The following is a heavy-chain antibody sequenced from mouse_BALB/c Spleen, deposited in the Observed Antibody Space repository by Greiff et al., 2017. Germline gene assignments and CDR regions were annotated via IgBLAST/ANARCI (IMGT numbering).Heavy chain of an antibody. J-gene: IGHJ4*01. CDR2: ISDGGSYT. V-gene: IGHV5-4*02. Sequence: VQLVESGGGLVKPGGSLKLSCAASGFTFSDYYMYWVRQTPEKRLEWVATISDGGSYTYYPDSVKGRFTISRDNAKNNLYLQMSSLKSEDTAMYYCARGISRDYAMDYWGQGTSVTVSS. CDR1: GFTFSDYY. D-gene: IGHD1-1*01. CDR3: ARGISRDYAMDY.